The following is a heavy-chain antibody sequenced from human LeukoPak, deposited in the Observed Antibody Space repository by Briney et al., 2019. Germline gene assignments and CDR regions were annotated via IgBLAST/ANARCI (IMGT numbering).Heavy chain of an antibody. CDR1: GGSFSGYY. J-gene: IGHJ6*02. Sequence: PSETLSLTCAVYGGSFSGYYWSWIRQPPGKGLEWIGEINHSGSTNYSPSLKSRVTISVDTSKNQFSLKLSSVTAADTAVYYCARGVIVVVPAAMDYGMDVWGQGTTVTVSS. V-gene: IGHV4-34*01. CDR3: ARGVIVVVPAAMDYGMDV. CDR2: INHSGST. D-gene: IGHD2-2*01.